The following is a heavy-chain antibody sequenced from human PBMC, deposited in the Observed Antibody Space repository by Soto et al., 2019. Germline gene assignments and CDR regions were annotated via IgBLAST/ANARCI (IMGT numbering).Heavy chain of an antibody. CDR2: IIPMSGSP. CDR3: ARARSSSSRETFHY. J-gene: IGHJ4*02. CDR1: GGTFSTYA. D-gene: IGHD6-13*01. Sequence: QVQLVQSGAEVEKPGSSVKVSCKASGGTFSTYAINWVRQAPGQGLEWLGGIIPMSGSPNYAPKFQGRVTITADESTSTAYMELSSLRSADTAIYYCARARSSSSRETFHYWAQGTLVTVST. V-gene: IGHV1-69*01.